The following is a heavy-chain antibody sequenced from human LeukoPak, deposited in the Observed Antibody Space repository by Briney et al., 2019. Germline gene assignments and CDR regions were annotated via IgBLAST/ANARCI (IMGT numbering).Heavy chain of an antibody. J-gene: IGHJ5*02. CDR2: ISYDGSNK. V-gene: IGHV3-30*04. D-gene: IGHD2-2*01. CDR3: ARDTEQLLYNWFDP. Sequence: GGSLRLSCAASGFTFSSYAMHWVRQAPGKGLEWVAVISYDGSNKYYADSVKGRFTISRDNSKNTLYLQMNSLRAGDTAVYYCARDTEQLLYNWFDPWGQGTLVTVSS. CDR1: GFTFSSYA.